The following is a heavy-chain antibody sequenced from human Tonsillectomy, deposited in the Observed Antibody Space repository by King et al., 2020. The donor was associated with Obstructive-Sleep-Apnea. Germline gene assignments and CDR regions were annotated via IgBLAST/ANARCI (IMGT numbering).Heavy chain of an antibody. D-gene: IGHD7-27*01. CDR2: IYPGDSDT. V-gene: IGHV5-51*01. CDR3: ARRGGTGDSWYFDL. Sequence: VQLVESGAEVKKPGESLKISCKGSGYRFSNYWIGWVRQMPGKGLEWMGIIYPGDSDTRSSPSFQGQVTISAAKSISTAYLQWSRLKASDTAMYYCARRGGTGDSWYFDLWGRGTLVTVSS. J-gene: IGHJ2*01. CDR1: GYRFSNYW.